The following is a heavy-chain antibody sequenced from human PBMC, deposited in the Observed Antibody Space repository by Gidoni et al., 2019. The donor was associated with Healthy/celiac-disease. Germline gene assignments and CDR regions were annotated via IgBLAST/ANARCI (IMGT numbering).Heavy chain of an antibody. CDR2: ISSSKNYI. J-gene: IGHJ4*02. D-gene: IGHD1-26*01. V-gene: IGHV3-21*01. CDR3: ARGGVGETDY. Sequence: QLVESGGGLVKPGGSLRLSCVASGFTFSSYTMNWVRQAPGKGLEWVSSISSSKNYIYYADSGKGRFTISRDNAKNSLYLQMNSLRVDDTAVYYCARGGVGETDYWGQGTLVTVSS. CDR1: GFTFSSYT.